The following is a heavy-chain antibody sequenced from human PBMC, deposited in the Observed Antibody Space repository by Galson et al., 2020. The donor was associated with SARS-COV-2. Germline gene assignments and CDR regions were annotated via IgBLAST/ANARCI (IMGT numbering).Heavy chain of an antibody. CDR2: ISDSGST. CDR3: AREGRTIFNWFDP. CDR1: SGSISNYY. D-gene: IGHD3-3*01. Sequence: SETLSLTCTVSSGSISNYYRSWVRQPPGKGLEWIGYISDSGSTNYNPTLKSRVTISVDTSKNQFSLKLSSVTAADTAVYYCAREGRTIFNWFDPWGQGTLVTVSS. J-gene: IGHJ5*02. V-gene: IGHV4-59*12.